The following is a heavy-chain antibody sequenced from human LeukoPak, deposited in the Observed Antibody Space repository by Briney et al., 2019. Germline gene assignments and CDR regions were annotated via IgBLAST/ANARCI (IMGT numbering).Heavy chain of an antibody. Sequence: SETLSLTCAVSGYSISSGYYWGWIRQPPGKGLEWIGSIYTSGRTNFNPSLRSRVTMSVDTSKNQFSLKLSSVTAADTAVYYCASRYYDSSSGAFDIWGQGTMVTVSS. J-gene: IGHJ3*02. CDR2: IYTSGRT. CDR3: ASRYYDSSSGAFDI. CDR1: GYSISSGYY. V-gene: IGHV4-38-2*01. D-gene: IGHD3-22*01.